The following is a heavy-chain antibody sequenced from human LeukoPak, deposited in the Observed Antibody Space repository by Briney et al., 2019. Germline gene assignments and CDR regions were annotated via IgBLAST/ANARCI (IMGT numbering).Heavy chain of an antibody. CDR2: IKQDGSEK. D-gene: IGHD2-21*02. Sequence: GGSLRLSCAASGFTFSSYWMSWVRQAPGKGLEWVANIKQDGSEKYYVDSVKGRFTISKDNAKNSLYLHMNSLRVEDTALYYCTRETAHCGGDCYDYWGQGTLVTVSS. J-gene: IGHJ4*02. CDR1: GFTFSSYW. V-gene: IGHV3-7*01. CDR3: TRETAHCGGDCYDY.